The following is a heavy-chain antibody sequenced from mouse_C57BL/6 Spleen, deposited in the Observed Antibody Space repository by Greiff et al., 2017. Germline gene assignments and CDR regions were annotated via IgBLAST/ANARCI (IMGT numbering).Heavy chain of an antibody. V-gene: IGHV2-6-1*01. CDR1: GFSLTSYG. CDR3: ARHDYDGSPFDY. Sequence: QVQLKQSGPGLVAPSQSLSITCTVSGFSLTSYGVHWVRQPPGKGLEWLVVIWSDGSTTYNSALKSRLSISKDNSKSQVFLKMNSLQTDDTAMYYCARHDYDGSPFDYWGQGTTLTVSS. D-gene: IGHD2-3*01. CDR2: IWSDGST. J-gene: IGHJ2*01.